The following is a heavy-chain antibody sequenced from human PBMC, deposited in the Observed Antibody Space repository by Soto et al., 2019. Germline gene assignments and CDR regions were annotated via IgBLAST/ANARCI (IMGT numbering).Heavy chain of an antibody. J-gene: IGHJ4*02. V-gene: IGHV4-39*01. CDR1: GGSISSSSYY. CDR3: ARLHKWELRGTVDY. CDR2: IYYSGST. D-gene: IGHD1-26*01. Sequence: SETLSLTCTVSGGSISSSSYYWGWIRQPPGKGLEWIGSIYYSGSTYYNPSLKSRVTISVDTSKNQFSLKLSSVTAADTAVYYCARLHKWELRGTVDYWGQGTLVTVSS.